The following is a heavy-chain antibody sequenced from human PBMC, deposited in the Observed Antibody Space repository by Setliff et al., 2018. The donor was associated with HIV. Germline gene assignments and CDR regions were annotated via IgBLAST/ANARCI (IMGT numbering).Heavy chain of an antibody. CDR1: GFTFTNFE. J-gene: IGHJ4*02. CDR3: ARDDPPGGNDY. D-gene: IGHD2-15*01. Sequence: GESLKISCAASGFTFTNFEFNWVRQAPGKGLEWISYINTTSSPIYYADSVKGRFTIPRNNAKNSLYLQMNSLRDEDTAVYYCARDDPPGGNDYWGKGTLVTVSS. V-gene: IGHV3-48*03. CDR2: INTTSSPI.